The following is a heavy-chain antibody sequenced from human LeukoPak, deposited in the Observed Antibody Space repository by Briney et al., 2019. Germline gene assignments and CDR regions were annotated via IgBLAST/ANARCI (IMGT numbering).Heavy chain of an antibody. J-gene: IGHJ4*02. CDR2: TSITSSYI. CDR1: GFTFSSYS. Sequence: GGSLRLSCAASGFTFSSYSMNWVRQAPGKGLEWVSSTSITSSYIYYADSVKGRFTISRDNAKNSLYLQMNSLRAEDTAVYYCARGKLGTLFDYWGQGTLVTVSS. CDR3: ARGKLGTLFDY. D-gene: IGHD7-27*01. V-gene: IGHV3-21*01.